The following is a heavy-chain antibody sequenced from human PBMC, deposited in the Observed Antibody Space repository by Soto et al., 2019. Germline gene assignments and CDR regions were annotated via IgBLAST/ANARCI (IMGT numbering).Heavy chain of an antibody. CDR2: ISYDGSNK. Sequence: QVQLVESGGGVVQPGWSLRLSCAASGFTFSSYGMHWVRQAPGKGLEWVAVISYDGSNKYYADSVKGRFTISRDNSKNTLYLQMNSLRAEDTAVYYCAREEDLYGSGSYRHYGMDVWGQGTTVTVSS. CDR1: GFTFSSYG. V-gene: IGHV3-30*03. J-gene: IGHJ6*02. CDR3: AREEDLYGSGSYRHYGMDV. D-gene: IGHD3-10*01.